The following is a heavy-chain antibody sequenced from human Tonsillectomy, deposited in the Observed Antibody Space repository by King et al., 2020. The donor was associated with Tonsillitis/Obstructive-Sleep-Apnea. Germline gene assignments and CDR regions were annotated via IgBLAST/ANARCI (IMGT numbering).Heavy chain of an antibody. Sequence: VQLVESGGGLVKPGGSLRLSCAASGFIFRNAWMAWVRRAPGKGLEWVGHIKSKTDGGTTDYAAPLKGRFTMSRDDSKNTLYLQMNRLKSEDTAVSYCTTYYGAGDYYPYMDVWGKGTTVTVSS. CDR2: IKSKTDGGTT. D-gene: IGHD3-10*01. J-gene: IGHJ6*03. CDR1: GFIFRNAW. V-gene: IGHV3-15*01. CDR3: TTYYGAGDYYPYMDV.